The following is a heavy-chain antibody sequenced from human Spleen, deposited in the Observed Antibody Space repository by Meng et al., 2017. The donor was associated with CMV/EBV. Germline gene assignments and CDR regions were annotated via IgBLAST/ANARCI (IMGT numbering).Heavy chain of an antibody. CDR3: AKVGHDFWSGYYDY. Sequence: GESLKISCAASGFTFSSYWMHWVRQVPGKGLVWVSRINSDGSSTSYADSVKGRFTISRDNAKNTLYLQMNSLRAEDTAVYYCAKVGHDFWSGYYDYWGQGTLVTVSS. CDR1: GFTFSSYW. D-gene: IGHD3-3*01. V-gene: IGHV3-74*01. J-gene: IGHJ4*02. CDR2: INSDGSST.